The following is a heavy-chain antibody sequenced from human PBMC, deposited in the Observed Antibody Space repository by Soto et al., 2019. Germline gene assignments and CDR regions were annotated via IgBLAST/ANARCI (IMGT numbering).Heavy chain of an antibody. J-gene: IGHJ5*02. V-gene: IGHV4-4*02. CDR2: VHHSGTT. CDR1: GGYISTDYW. CDR3: ARWGPPGGLTP. Sequence: PSETLSLTCAVSGGYISTDYWWRSVRQPPGKGLEWIGEVHHSGTTNYIQSLKSRVTMSVDKSGNHVCLELNSVAAEDTAVYYWARWGPPGGLTPWGQGTVVTVSA. D-gene: IGHD3-16*01.